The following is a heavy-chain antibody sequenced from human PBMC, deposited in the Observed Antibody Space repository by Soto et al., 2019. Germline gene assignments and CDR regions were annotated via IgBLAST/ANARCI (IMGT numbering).Heavy chain of an antibody. Sequence: ASVKVSCKASGGTFRAYAISWVRQAPGQGLEWMGGIIPLFGTTNYAQRFQGRVTITADDSTRTASMELSSLRSEDTAVYYCATNNRASYHFDYWGQGTPVTVPQ. CDR1: GGTFRAYA. D-gene: IGHD3-16*02. CDR2: IIPLFGTT. CDR3: ATNNRASYHFDY. J-gene: IGHJ4*02. V-gene: IGHV1-69*13.